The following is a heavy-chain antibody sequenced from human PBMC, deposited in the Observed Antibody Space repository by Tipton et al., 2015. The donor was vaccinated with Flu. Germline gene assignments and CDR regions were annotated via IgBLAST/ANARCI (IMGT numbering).Heavy chain of an antibody. CDR1: GFTVSSNY. Sequence: GSLRLSCAASGFTVSSNYMSWVRQAPGKGLEWVSVIYSDDRTYCADSVKGRFTLSRDNSKNTPYLQMNSLRPEDTAVYYCARTLGSNYYYGMDVWGQGTTVTVSS. J-gene: IGHJ6*02. CDR3: ARTLGSNYYYGMDV. CDR2: IYSDDRT. V-gene: IGHV3-53*05. D-gene: IGHD7-27*01.